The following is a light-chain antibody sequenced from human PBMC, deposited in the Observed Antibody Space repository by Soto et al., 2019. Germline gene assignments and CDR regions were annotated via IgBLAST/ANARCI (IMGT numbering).Light chain of an antibody. CDR2: GVS. V-gene: IGKV3-20*01. CDR3: QQYGCSFLNS. CDR1: QRLPTSY. J-gene: IGKJ2*01. Sequence: EIVLTQSPGTLSLSPGERATLSCRASQRLPTSYLAWYQQRHGQAPRLLIYGVSHRATGVPDRFCATGSGTYFTLIINSLEPADFGVYYCQQYGCSFLNSFGQGTRLEI.